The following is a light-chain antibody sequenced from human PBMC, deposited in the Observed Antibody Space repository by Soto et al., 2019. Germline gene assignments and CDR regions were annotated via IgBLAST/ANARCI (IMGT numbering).Light chain of an antibody. J-gene: IGLJ1*01. CDR2: DVS. CDR3: SSYTSSSTLV. V-gene: IGLV2-14*01. CDR1: SSDVGDYNY. Sequence: QSVLTQPASVYGSPGQSITIPCTGTSSDVGDYNYVSWYQQHPGKAPKVMIYDVSNRPSGVSNRFSGSKSGNTASLTISGLQAEDEADYYCSSYTSSSTLVFGTGTKVTVL.